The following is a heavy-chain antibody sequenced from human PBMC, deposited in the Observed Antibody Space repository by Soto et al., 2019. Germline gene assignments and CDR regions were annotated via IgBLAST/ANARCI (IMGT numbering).Heavy chain of an antibody. Sequence: SVKISCKASGGTCSSYSISWVRQDPGQGLEWMGGIIPIFGTASYAQKCQGRVTITADESTSTAYMELSSLRSEDTAVYYCARRDCGGDCYGFDYWGQGTLVTVSS. D-gene: IGHD2-21*02. CDR2: IIPIFGTA. J-gene: IGHJ4*02. CDR3: ARRDCGGDCYGFDY. V-gene: IGHV1-69*13. CDR1: GGTCSSYS.